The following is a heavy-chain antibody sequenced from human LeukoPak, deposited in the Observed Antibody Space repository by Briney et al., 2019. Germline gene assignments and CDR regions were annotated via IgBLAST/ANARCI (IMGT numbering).Heavy chain of an antibody. Sequence: GGSLRLSCAASGFTFSTYGMSWVRQAPGKGLEWVSVISDSGGSTNYADSVKGRFTMSRDNSKNTLYLRMDSLRAEDTAVYYCAKDQGGYSAYGHLDYWGQGTLVTVSS. V-gene: IGHV3-23*01. CDR2: ISDSGGST. CDR3: AKDQGGYSAYGHLDY. D-gene: IGHD5-12*01. J-gene: IGHJ4*02. CDR1: GFTFSTYG.